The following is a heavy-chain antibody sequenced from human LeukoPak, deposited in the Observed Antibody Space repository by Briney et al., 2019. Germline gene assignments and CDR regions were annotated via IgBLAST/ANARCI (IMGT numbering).Heavy chain of an antibody. D-gene: IGHD3-9*01. J-gene: IGHJ4*02. Sequence: ASVKVSCKASGYTFINYGISWVRRAPGQGLEWMGWISAENGNTGYVENLQGRVTMTTDTSTSTAYMELRSLRSDDTAVYYCARAVYDILTGPSMSDYWGQGTLVTVSS. V-gene: IGHV1-18*01. CDR1: GYTFINYG. CDR3: ARAVYDILTGPSMSDY. CDR2: ISAENGNT.